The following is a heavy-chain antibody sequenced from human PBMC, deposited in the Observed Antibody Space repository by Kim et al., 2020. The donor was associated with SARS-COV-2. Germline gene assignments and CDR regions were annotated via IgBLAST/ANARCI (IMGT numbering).Heavy chain of an antibody. D-gene: IGHD3-9*01. J-gene: IGHJ4*02. V-gene: IGHV3-64D*06. CDR1: GFTFSSYA. CDR2: ISSNGCST. CDR3: VKGWDILLLYFDY. Sequence: GGSLRLSCSASGFTFSSYAMHWVRQAPGKGLEYVSAISSNGCSTYYADSVKGRFTISRDNSKNTLYLQMSSLRAEDTAVYYCVKGWDILLLYFDYWGQGTLVTVSS.